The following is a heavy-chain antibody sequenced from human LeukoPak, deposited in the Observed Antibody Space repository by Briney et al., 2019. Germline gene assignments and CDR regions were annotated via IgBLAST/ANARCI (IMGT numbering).Heavy chain of an antibody. J-gene: IGHJ5*02. Sequence: SETLSLTCAVHGESFSGYYWSWIRQTPGKGLEWIGEINHSGRTNDNPSLKSRVTISVDTSKNQFSLNLRSVTAADTAVYYCARGGLLNWFDPWGQGTLVTVSS. CDR1: GESFSGYY. V-gene: IGHV4-34*01. CDR2: INHSGRT. CDR3: ARGGLLNWFDP. D-gene: IGHD1-26*01.